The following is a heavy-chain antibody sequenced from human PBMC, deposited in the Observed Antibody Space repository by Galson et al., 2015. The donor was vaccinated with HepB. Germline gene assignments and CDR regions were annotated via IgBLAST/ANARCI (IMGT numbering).Heavy chain of an antibody. CDR1: GFTFSSYA. Sequence: SLRLSCAASGFTFSSYAMHWVRQAPGKGLEYVSAISSNGGSTYYADSVKGRFTISRDNSKNTLYLQMSSLRSEDTAVYYCVKDRFQLEPRTAYPAFDIWGQGTMVTVSS. CDR2: ISSNGGST. D-gene: IGHD1-1*01. V-gene: IGHV3-64D*06. CDR3: VKDRFQLEPRTAYPAFDI. J-gene: IGHJ3*02.